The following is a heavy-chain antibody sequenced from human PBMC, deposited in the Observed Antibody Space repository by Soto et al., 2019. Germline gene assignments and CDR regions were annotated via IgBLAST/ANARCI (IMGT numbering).Heavy chain of an antibody. Sequence: ASVKVSCKASGYTFTSYAMHWVRQAPGQRLEWMGWINAGNGNTKYSQKFQGRVTITADKPTSTAYMELSSLRSEDTAVYYCARSLHPHLITMVRGESFPFDPWGQGTLVTVSS. CDR1: GYTFTSYA. J-gene: IGHJ5*02. CDR3: ARSLHPHLITMVRGESFPFDP. CDR2: INAGNGNT. D-gene: IGHD3-10*01. V-gene: IGHV1-3*01.